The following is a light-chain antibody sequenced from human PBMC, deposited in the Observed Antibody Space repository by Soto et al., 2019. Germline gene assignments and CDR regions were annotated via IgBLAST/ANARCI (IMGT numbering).Light chain of an antibody. V-gene: IGKV3-11*01. CDR1: QSVSSY. CDR3: QQRSNWLT. J-gene: IGKJ4*01. CDR2: DAS. Sequence: EIVLTQSPATLSLSPGERATLSCRASQSVSSYLAWYQQKPGQAPRLLIYDASNRATGIPARFSGSGSGTDFPLTLSRLKPEDFAVYYCQQRSNWLTFGGGTKVEIK.